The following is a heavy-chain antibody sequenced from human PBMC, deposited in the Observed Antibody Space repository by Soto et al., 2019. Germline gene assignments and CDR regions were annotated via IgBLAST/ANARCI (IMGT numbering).Heavy chain of an antibody. V-gene: IGHV3-66*01. CDR1: GFTVSSNY. CDR3: ARDGGRRALTAFDY. CDR2: IYSGGST. Sequence: GGSLRLSCAASGFTVSSNYMSWVRQAPGKGLEWVSVIYSGGSTYYADSVKGRFTISRDNSKNTLYLQMNSLGAEDTAVYYCARDGGRRALTAFDYWGQGTLVTVSS. J-gene: IGHJ4*02. D-gene: IGHD7-27*01.